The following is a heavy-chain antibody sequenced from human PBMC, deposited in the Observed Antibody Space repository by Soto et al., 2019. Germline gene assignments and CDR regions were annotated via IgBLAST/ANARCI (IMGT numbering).Heavy chain of an antibody. D-gene: IGHD3-3*01. J-gene: IGHJ6*02. V-gene: IGHV3-48*02. CDR1: GFTFSSYS. Sequence: LRLSCAASGFTFSSYSMNWVRQAPGKGLEWVSYISSSSSTIYYADSAKGRFTISRDNAKNSLYLQMNSLRDEDTAVYYCAREGVEWFKSFRNCLDVWGQGTTVTVSS. CDR2: ISSSSSTI. CDR3: AREGVEWFKSFRNCLDV.